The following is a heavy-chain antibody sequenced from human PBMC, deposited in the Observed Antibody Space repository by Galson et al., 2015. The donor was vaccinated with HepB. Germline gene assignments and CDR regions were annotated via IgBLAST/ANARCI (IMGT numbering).Heavy chain of an antibody. CDR3: ARDPPPHVCTGGVCYGGPWDY. Sequence: SLRLSCAASGFTFSSYSMNWVRQAPGKGLEWVSSISSSSSYIYYADSVKGRFTISRDNAKNSLYLQMNSLRAEDTAVYYCARDPPPHVCTGGVCYGGPWDYWGQGTLVTVSS. CDR2: ISSSSSYI. J-gene: IGHJ4*02. V-gene: IGHV3-21*01. CDR1: GFTFSSYS. D-gene: IGHD2-8*02.